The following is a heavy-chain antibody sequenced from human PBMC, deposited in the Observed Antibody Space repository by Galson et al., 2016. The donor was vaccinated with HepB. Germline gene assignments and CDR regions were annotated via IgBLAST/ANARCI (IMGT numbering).Heavy chain of an antibody. CDR2: INHRGST. Sequence: SETLSLTCAIYAGSFSDDYWTWIRQPPGKGLAWVGEINHRGSTNYNPSPKSRVTISVDTSKKQFSLNLSSVTAADTAVYYCARGRRLRKYFDYWGQGTLVTVSS. J-gene: IGHJ4*02. CDR3: ARGRRLRKYFDY. CDR1: AGSFSDDY. D-gene: IGHD1-14*01. V-gene: IGHV4-34*01.